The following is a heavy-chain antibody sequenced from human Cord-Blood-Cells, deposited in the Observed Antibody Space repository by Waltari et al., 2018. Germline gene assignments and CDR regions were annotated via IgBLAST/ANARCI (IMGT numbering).Heavy chain of an antibody. D-gene: IGHD3-10*01. V-gene: IGHV1-3*01. CDR1: GYTFTSYA. J-gene: IGHJ5*02. Sequence: QVQLVQSGAEVKKPGASVKVSCKASGYTFTSYAMHWVRQAPGQRLEWMGWINAGNGNTKYSQKFQGRVTITRDTSASTAYMELSSLRSEDTAVYYCARVPEEGVYYYGSWSPFDPWGQGPLVTVSS. CDR2: INAGNGNT. CDR3: ARVPEEGVYYYGSWSPFDP.